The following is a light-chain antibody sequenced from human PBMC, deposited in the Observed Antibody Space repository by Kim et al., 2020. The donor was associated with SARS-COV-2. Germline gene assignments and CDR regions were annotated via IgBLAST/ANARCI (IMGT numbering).Light chain of an antibody. V-gene: IGLV2-14*04. J-gene: IGLJ1*01. CDR2: AVS. CDR1: TSDVGGYNY. CDR3: SSYTSTTTYV. Sequence: GQSITISCTGTTSDVGGYNYVSWYQQHPGKAPKLIIYAVSKRPSGVSNRFSGSKSANTASLTISGLQAEDEADFYCSSYTSTTTYVFGTGTKVTVL.